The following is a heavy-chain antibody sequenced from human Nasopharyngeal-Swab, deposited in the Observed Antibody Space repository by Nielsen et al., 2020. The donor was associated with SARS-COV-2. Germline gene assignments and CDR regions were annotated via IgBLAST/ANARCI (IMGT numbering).Heavy chain of an antibody. Sequence: GGSLRLSCAASGFTFSDYYMSWIRQAPGKGLEWVSYISSSGSTIYYADSVKGRFTISRDNAKNSLYLQMNRLRAEDTAVYYCAKGDYYDSSGYYYGFDYWGQGTLVTVSS. D-gene: IGHD3-22*01. CDR2: ISSSGSTI. J-gene: IGHJ4*02. V-gene: IGHV3-11*01. CDR1: GFTFSDYY. CDR3: AKGDYYDSSGYYYGFDY.